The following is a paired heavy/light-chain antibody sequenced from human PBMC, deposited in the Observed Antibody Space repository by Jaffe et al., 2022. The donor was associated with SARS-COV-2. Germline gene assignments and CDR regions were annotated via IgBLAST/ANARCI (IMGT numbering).Heavy chain of an antibody. Sequence: EVQLVESGGGLVQPGESLRLSCAASGITFNNCAMNWVRQSPGKGLEWVSVISASGGDTDYAESVKGRFTISRDNSKNALYMQMNSLRAEDTAVYYCATRPCESGIYFPLDFWGQGTLVTVSS. CDR3: ATRPCESGIYFPLDF. CDR2: ISASGGDT. V-gene: IGHV3-23*04. CDR1: GITFNNCA. J-gene: IGHJ4*02. D-gene: IGHD3-10*01.
Light chain of an antibody. Sequence: EIVLTQSPGTLSLSPGERATLSCRASQSVTSSSLAWYQQKPGQAPRLLIYGASNRVTGIPDRFSGSGSGTDFTLTISRLEPEDFAVYYCQQYGSSPTTFGGGTKVEIK. CDR3: QQYGSSPTT. CDR1: QSVTSSS. CDR2: GAS. J-gene: IGKJ4*01. V-gene: IGKV3-20*01.